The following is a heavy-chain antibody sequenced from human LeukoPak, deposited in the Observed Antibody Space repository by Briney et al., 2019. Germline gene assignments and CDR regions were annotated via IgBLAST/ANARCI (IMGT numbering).Heavy chain of an antibody. J-gene: IGHJ4*02. CDR1: GFTFDDYA. CDR3: AKAGKQLVGNFDY. D-gene: IGHD6-13*01. V-gene: IGHV3-9*01. CDR2: ISWNSGSI. Sequence: PGGSLRLSCAASGFTFDDYAMHWVRHAPGKGLEWVSGISWNSGSIGYADSVKGRFTISRDNAKNSLYLQMNSLRAEDTALYYCAKAGKQLVGNFDYWCQGTLVTVSS.